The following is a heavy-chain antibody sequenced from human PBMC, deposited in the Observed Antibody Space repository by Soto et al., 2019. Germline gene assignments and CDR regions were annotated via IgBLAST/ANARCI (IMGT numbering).Heavy chain of an antibody. CDR1: GYTLTELS. Sequence: ASVKVSCKVSGYTLTELSMHWVRQAPGKGLEWMGGFDPEDGETIYAQKFQGRVTMTEDTSTDTAYMELSSLRSEDTAVYYCATFLKWVGATAFDSWGQGTMVTVS. D-gene: IGHD1-26*01. J-gene: IGHJ3*02. CDR2: FDPEDGET. CDR3: ATFLKWVGATAFDS. V-gene: IGHV1-24*01.